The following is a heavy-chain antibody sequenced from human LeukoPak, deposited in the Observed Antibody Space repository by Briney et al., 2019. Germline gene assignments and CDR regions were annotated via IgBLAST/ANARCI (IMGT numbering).Heavy chain of an antibody. J-gene: IGHJ5*02. D-gene: IGHD3-9*01. CDR1: EFTFSSYE. CDR3: ARAPTKFRRDWFDP. CDR2: ISSSGSTI. V-gene: IGHV3-48*03. Sequence: GGSLRLSCAASEFTFSSYEMNWVRQAPGKGLEWVSYISSSGSTIYYADSVKGRFTISRDNAKNSQDLQMNSLRAEDTAVYYCARAPTKFRRDWFDPWGQGTLVTVSS.